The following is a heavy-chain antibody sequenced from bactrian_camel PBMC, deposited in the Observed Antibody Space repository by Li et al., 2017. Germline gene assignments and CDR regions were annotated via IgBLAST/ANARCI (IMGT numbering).Heavy chain of an antibody. CDR2: IDSDGST. Sequence: VQLVESGGGSVQAGGSLRLSCAASEYNPCMGWFRQAPGKEREGVATIDSDGSTSYDNSVKGRFTISKDNSKNTVELQMSSLKPEDTGVYYCAFEIQPRVGGLDYSQGAPMPPLCPTQGYWGQGTQVTVS. J-gene: IGHJ4*01. V-gene: IGHV3S53*01. D-gene: IGHD4*01. CDR1: EYNPC. CDR3: AFEIQPRVGGLDYSQGAPMPPLCPTQGY.